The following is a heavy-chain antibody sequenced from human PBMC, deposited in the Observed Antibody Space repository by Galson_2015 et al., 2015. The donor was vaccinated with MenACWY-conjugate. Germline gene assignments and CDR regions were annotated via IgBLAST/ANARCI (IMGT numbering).Heavy chain of an antibody. CDR3: VRGSRGWRGMDI. Sequence: SLRLSCAASGFAFRDFCMHWVRHAPGKGLECVSRICAGGISIMYGDSVRGRFTISRDDAENTLYLQMDSLRADDTAVYFCVRGSRGWRGMDIWGQGTTVTVSS. V-gene: IGHV3-74*03. D-gene: IGHD6-13*01. J-gene: IGHJ6*02. CDR2: ICAGGISI. CDR1: GFAFRDFC.